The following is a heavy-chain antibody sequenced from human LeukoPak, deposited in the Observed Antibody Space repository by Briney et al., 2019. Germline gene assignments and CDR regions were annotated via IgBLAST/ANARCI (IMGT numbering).Heavy chain of an antibody. V-gene: IGHV4-59*08. D-gene: IGHD3-10*01. J-gene: IGHJ4*02. CDR3: ARHYGP. Sequence: SETLSLTCTVSGGSISSYYWSWIRQPPGKGLEWIGYIYYSGSTYYNPSLKSRVTISVDTSKNQFSLKLNSVTATGTAVYYCARHYGPWGQGTLVTVSS. CDR1: GGSISSYY. CDR2: IYYSGST.